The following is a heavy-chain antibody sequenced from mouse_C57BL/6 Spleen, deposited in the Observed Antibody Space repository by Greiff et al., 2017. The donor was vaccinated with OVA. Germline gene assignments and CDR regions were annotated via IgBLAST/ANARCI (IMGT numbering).Heavy chain of an antibody. Sequence: EVQLVESGGGLVQSGRSLRLSCATSGFTFSDFYMEWVRQAPGKGLEWIAASRNKANDYTTEYSASVKGRFIVSRDTSQSILYLQMNALRAEDTAIYYCARDGYYDAMDDWGQGTSVTVSS. CDR2: SRNKANDYTT. J-gene: IGHJ4*01. CDR3: ARDGYYDAMDD. CDR1: GFTFSDFY. V-gene: IGHV7-1*01.